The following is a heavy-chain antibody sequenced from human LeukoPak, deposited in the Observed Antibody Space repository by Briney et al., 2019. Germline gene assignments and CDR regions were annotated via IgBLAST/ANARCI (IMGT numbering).Heavy chain of an antibody. D-gene: IGHD5-18*01. Sequence: GASVKVSCKASGYTFTGYYMHWVRQAPGQGLEWMGWINPNSGGTNYAQKFQGRVTMTRDTYISTAYMELSRLRADATPVYYCARVYRGYSYGRLDYWGQGTLVTVSS. CDR2: INPNSGGT. CDR3: ARVYRGYSYGRLDY. CDR1: GYTFTGYY. J-gene: IGHJ4*02. V-gene: IGHV1-2*02.